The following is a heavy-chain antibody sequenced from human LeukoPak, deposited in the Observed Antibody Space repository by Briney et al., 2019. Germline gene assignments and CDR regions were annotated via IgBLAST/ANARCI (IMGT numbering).Heavy chain of an antibody. CDR2: ISGSGDST. CDR3: AGTQLLSVFDS. J-gene: IGHJ4*02. CDR1: GFTFSNYA. Sequence: EGSLRLSCAASGFTFSNYAMSWVRQAPGKGLEWVSTISGSGDSTHYTDSVKGRFTISRDNSKNTLYLQMNSLRAEDTAVYYCAGTQLLSVFDSWGQGTLVTVSS. V-gene: IGHV3-23*01. D-gene: IGHD2-2*01.